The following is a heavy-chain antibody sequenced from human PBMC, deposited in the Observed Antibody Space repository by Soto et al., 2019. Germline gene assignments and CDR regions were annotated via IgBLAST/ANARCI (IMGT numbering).Heavy chain of an antibody. D-gene: IGHD4-17*01. Sequence: EVHLLESGGGLVQPGGSLRLSCEASGFIFSSYAMSWVRQAPGKGLEWVSVISGSGDTTYYADSVKGRFTISRDNSRNTLYLQMDSVRAGDTALYHCAKELTTVTASDAFDMWGRGTMVTVSS. CDR3: AKELTTVTASDAFDM. CDR2: ISGSGDTT. J-gene: IGHJ3*02. V-gene: IGHV3-23*01. CDR1: GFIFSSYA.